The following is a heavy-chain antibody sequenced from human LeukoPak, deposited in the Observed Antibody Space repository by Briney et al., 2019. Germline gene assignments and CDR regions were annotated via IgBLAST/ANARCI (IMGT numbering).Heavy chain of an antibody. J-gene: IGHJ5*02. CDR1: EFTLNSNY. CDR2: IYNDGTT. D-gene: IGHD3-10*01. CDR3: ARGFRGANWFDP. Sequence: PGGSLRLSCAASEFTLNSNYMSWVRQAPGKGLEWVSVIYNDGTTVYADSVRGRFTISRDNANNSLYLQMNSLRGEDTAVYYCARGFRGANWFDPWGQGTLVTVSS. V-gene: IGHV3-66*01.